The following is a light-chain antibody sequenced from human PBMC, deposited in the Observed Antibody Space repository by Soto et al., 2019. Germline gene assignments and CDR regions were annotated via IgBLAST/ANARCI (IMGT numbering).Light chain of an antibody. CDR3: SSYTSSSTRV. J-gene: IGLJ2*01. V-gene: IGLV2-14*01. Sequence: QSALTQPASVSGSPGQSITISCTGTSSDVGGYNYVSWYQQHPGKAPKLMIYEVNNRPSGVSNRFSGSKSGNTASLTISGLQDEDEADYYCSSYTSSSTRVFGGGTKLTVL. CDR2: EVN. CDR1: SSDVGGYNY.